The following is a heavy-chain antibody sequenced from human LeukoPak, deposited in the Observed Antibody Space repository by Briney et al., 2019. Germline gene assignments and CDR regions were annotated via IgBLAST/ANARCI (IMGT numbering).Heavy chain of an antibody. CDR2: IYYNGRT. J-gene: IGHJ6*02. Sequence: SETLSLTCTVSGDSISSSSYYWAWIRQPPGKGLEWIGAIYYNGRTFHNPSLESRVTISVDTSKNQFSLKLSSVTAADTAEYYCARQKWDRLTYYYYGMDVWGQGTTVTVSS. CDR3: ARQKWDRLTYYYYGMDV. V-gene: IGHV4-39*01. D-gene: IGHD1-26*01. CDR1: GDSISSSSYY.